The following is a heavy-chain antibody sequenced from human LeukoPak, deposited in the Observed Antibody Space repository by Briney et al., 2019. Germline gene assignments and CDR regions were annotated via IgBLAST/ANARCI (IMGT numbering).Heavy chain of an antibody. J-gene: IGHJ4*02. V-gene: IGHV3-48*02. CDR2: IISTSDTI. CDR3: ARADLAAAVGFDY. D-gene: IGHD6-13*01. CDR1: GFTFSGYS. Sequence: PGGSLRLACVASGFTFSGYSMNWVRQAPGKGLEWVSYIISTSDTIYYADSVKGRFTVSRDNAKNSLYLQMNSLRDEDTAVYYCARADLAAAVGFDYWGQGTLVTVSS.